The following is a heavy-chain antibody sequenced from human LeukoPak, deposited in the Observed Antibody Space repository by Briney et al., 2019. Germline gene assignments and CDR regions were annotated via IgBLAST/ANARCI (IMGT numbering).Heavy chain of an antibody. J-gene: IGHJ4*02. D-gene: IGHD4-17*01. V-gene: IGHV3-23*01. CDR3: ARGLYGDYVLDY. Sequence: PGGSLRLSCAASGFTFSSYAMSWVRQAPGKGLEWDSAISGSGGSTYYADSVKGRFTISRDNSKNTLYLQMNSLRAEDTAVYHCARGLYGDYVLDYWGQGTLVTVSS. CDR2: ISGSGGST. CDR1: GFTFSSYA.